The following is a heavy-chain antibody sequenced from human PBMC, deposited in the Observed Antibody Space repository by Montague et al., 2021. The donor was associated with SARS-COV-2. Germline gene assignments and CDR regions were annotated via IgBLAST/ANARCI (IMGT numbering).Heavy chain of an antibody. V-gene: IGHV3-13*01. D-gene: IGHD1-1*01. CDR1: GFTFSSYD. CDR3: TRATWGDRSWNEY. CDR2: ISTSGAA. J-gene: IGHJ4*02. Sequence: SLRLSCAASGFTFSSYDIHWVRQLTGKGLEWVAGISTSGAAYYADSVTGRFSISRDNDKKFFYLQMNSVRAGDTAIYYCTRATWGDRSWNEYWGPGTLVTVSS.